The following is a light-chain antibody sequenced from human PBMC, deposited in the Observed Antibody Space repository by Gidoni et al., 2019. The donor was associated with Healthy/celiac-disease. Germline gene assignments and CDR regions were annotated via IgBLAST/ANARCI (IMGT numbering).Light chain of an antibody. J-gene: IGKJ3*01. V-gene: IGKV1-39*01. CDR2: AAS. Sequence: DIQMTQSPSSLSASVGDRVTITCRASQRMSSYLNWYQQKPGKAPKLLIYAASSLQSGVPSRCSGSGSGTDFTLTISSLQPEDFATYYCQQSYSTFFTFGPGTKVDIK. CDR3: QQSYSTFFT. CDR1: QRMSSY.